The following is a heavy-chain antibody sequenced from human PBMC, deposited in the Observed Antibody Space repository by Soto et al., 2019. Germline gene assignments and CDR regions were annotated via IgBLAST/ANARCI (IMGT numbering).Heavy chain of an antibody. CDR2: ISGSGGST. CDR3: AKDAVGVAAAISYYYYGMDV. J-gene: IGHJ6*02. Sequence: EVQLLESGGGLVQPGGSLRLSCAASGFTFSSYAMSWVRQAPGKGLEWVSAISGSGGSTYYADSVKGRFTISRDNSKNTLYLQMNSLRAEDTAVYYCAKDAVGVAAAISYYYYGMDVWGQGTTVTVSS. D-gene: IGHD6-13*01. CDR1: GFTFSSYA. V-gene: IGHV3-23*01.